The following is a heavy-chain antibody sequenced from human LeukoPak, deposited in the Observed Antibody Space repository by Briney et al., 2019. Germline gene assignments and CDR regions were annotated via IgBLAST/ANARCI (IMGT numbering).Heavy chain of an antibody. CDR3: ARDRGIVGATTIDY. Sequence: ASVKVSCKASGGTFSSYAISWVRQAPGQGLEWMGGIIPIFGTANYAQKFQGRVTITADESTSTAYTELSSLRSEDTAVYYCARDRGIVGATTIDYWGQGTLVTVSS. D-gene: IGHD1-26*01. CDR1: GGTFSSYA. V-gene: IGHV1-69*13. CDR2: IIPIFGTA. J-gene: IGHJ4*02.